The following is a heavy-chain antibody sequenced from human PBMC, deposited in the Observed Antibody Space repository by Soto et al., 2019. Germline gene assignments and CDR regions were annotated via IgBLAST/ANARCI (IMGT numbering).Heavy chain of an antibody. J-gene: IGHJ5*02. V-gene: IGHV3-66*01. CDR3: ARDNSEYGGYVYWFDP. Sequence: GGSLRLSCAASGFTVSSNYMSWVRQAPGKGLEWVSVIYSGGSTYYADSVKGRFTISRDNSKNTLYLQMNSLRAEDTAVYYCARDNSEYGGYVYWFDPWGQGTLVTAPQ. CDR1: GFTVSSNY. CDR2: IYSGGST. D-gene: IGHD4-17*01.